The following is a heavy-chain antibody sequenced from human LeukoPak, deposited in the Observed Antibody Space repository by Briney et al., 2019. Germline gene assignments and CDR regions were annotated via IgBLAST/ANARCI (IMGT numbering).Heavy chain of an antibody. Sequence: PGRSLRLSCAASGFTFDDYAMHWVRQAPGKGLEWVSGISWNSGSIGYADSVKGRFTISRDNAKNSLYLQMNSLRAEDTALYYCAKDRVGYNWNGYFDYWGQGTLVTVSS. D-gene: IGHD1-20*01. V-gene: IGHV3-9*01. CDR1: GFTFDDYA. J-gene: IGHJ4*02. CDR3: AKDRVGYNWNGYFDY. CDR2: ISWNSGSI.